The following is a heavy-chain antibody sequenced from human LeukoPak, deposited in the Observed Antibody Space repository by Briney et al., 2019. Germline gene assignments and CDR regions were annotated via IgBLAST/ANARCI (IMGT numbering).Heavy chain of an antibody. CDR2: IIPTFGTA. CDR3: ARLGIGTIVPGLDAFDI. CDR1: GGTFSSYA. Sequence: VASVKVSCKASGGTFSSYAISWVRQAPGQGLEWMGGIIPTFGTANYAQKFQGRVTITADESTSTAYMELSSLRSEDTAVYYCARLGIGTIVPGLDAFDIWGQGTMVTVSS. D-gene: IGHD7-27*01. V-gene: IGHV1-69*13. J-gene: IGHJ3*02.